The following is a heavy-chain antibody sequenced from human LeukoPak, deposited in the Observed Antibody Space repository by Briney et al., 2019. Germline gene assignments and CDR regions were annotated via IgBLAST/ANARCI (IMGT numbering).Heavy chain of an antibody. Sequence: GGSLRLSCAASGFTFSSYGMSWVRQAPGRGLEWVSAISGSGSTIYYADSVKGRFTISRDNAKNSLYLQMNSLRAEDTAVYYCAELGITMIGGVWGKGTTVTISS. V-gene: IGHV3-48*04. CDR3: AELGITMIGGV. CDR2: ISGSGSTI. D-gene: IGHD3-10*02. J-gene: IGHJ6*04. CDR1: GFTFSSYG.